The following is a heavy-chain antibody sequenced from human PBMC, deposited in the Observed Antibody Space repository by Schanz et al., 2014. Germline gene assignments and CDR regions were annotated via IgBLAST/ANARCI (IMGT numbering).Heavy chain of an antibody. CDR2: ISSASSTI. D-gene: IGHD4-17*01. J-gene: IGHJ3*02. CDR1: GFTFSSYS. CDR3: ARKMKLGVYGGKGHDSLDI. Sequence: VQLVESGGGVVQPGRSLRLSCAASGFTFSSYSMNWVRQAPGKGLEWVSYISSASSTINYADSVKGRFTISRDNAKNSLFLQMNTLRAEDTAVYYCARKMKLGVYGGKGHDSLDIWGQGTMVTVSS. V-gene: IGHV3-48*01.